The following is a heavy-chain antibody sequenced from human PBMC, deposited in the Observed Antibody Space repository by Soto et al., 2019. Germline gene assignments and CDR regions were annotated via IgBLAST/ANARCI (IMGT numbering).Heavy chain of an antibody. CDR1: GGSISSYY. Sequence: SETLSLTCTVSGGSISSYYWSWIRQPPGKGLEWIGYIYYSGSTNYNPSLKSRVTISVATSKNQFSLKLSSVTAADTAVYYCARFSGHKQIDYWGQGTLVTVSS. J-gene: IGHJ4*02. CDR3: ARFSGHKQIDY. CDR2: IYYSGST. D-gene: IGHD6-19*01. V-gene: IGHV4-59*01.